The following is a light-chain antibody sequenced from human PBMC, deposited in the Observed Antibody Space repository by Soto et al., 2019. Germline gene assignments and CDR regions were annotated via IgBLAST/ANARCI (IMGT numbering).Light chain of an antibody. V-gene: IGKV3-15*01. CDR1: QSVSSN. CDR3: QQYNKWYT. J-gene: IGKJ2*01. Sequence: EIVMTQSPATLSVSPGERATLSCRASQSVSSNLAWYQQKPGQAPRLLIYDASTRATGIPARFSGSGSGTSFTLTISSLQSEDFAVYYCQQYNKWYTFGQGTKLEIK. CDR2: DAS.